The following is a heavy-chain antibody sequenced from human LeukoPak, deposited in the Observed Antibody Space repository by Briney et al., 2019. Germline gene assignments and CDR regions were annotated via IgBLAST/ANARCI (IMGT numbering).Heavy chain of an antibody. CDR3: ARDRAAAGDAFDI. V-gene: IGHV4-59*11. CDR2: IYYSGST. Sequence: SETLSLTCTVSGGSISSHYWSWIRQPPGKGLEWNGYIYYSGSTNYNPSLKSRVTISVDTSKNQFSLKLSSVTAADTAVYYCARDRAAAGDAFDIWGQGTMVTVSS. CDR1: GGSISSHY. D-gene: IGHD6-13*01. J-gene: IGHJ3*02.